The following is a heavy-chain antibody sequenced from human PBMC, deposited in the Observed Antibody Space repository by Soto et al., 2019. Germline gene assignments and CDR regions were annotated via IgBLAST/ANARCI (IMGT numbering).Heavy chain of an antibody. J-gene: IGHJ5*02. CDR3: ARSPYNWFDP. Sequence: QITLKESGPTLVKPTQTLTLTCTFSWFSLSTSGVGVGWIRQPPGKALEWLALIYWDDDKRYSPSLKSRLTITKDTSKNQVGRTMTNMDPVDKATYYCARSPYNWFDPWGQGTLVTVSS. CDR1: WFSLSTSGVG. V-gene: IGHV2-5*02. CDR2: IYWDDDK.